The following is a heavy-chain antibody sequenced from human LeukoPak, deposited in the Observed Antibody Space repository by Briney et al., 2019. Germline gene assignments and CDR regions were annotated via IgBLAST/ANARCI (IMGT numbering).Heavy chain of an antibody. D-gene: IGHD3-3*01. CDR1: GYTFTSYG. V-gene: IGHV1-18*01. Sequence: GASVKVSCKAFGYTFTSYGISWVRQAPGQGLEWMGWISAYNGNTNYAQRLQGRVTMTTDTSTSTAYMELRSLRSDDTAVYYCARDPAFWSGYPRYFDYWGQGTLVTVSS. CDR3: ARDPAFWSGYPRYFDY. CDR2: ISAYNGNT. J-gene: IGHJ4*02.